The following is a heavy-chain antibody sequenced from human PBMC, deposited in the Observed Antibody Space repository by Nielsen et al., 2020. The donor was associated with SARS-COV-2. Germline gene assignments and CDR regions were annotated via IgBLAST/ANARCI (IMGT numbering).Heavy chain of an antibody. Sequence: SETLSLTCTVSGGSISSSSYYWGWIRQPPGKGLEWIGSIYYSGSTYYNPSLKSRVTISVDTSKNQFSLKLSSVTAADTAVYYCARRVTIFGVVDVIDYWGQATLVTVSS. J-gene: IGHJ4*02. CDR3: ARRVTIFGVVDVIDY. CDR2: IYYSGST. V-gene: IGHV4-39*07. CDR1: GGSISSSSYY. D-gene: IGHD3-3*01.